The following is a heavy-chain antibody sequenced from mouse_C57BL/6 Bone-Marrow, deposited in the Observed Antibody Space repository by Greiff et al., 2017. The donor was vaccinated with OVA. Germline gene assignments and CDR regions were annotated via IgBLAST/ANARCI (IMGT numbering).Heavy chain of an antibody. CDR2: FYPGSGSI. J-gene: IGHJ2*01. V-gene: IGHV1-62-2*01. CDR3: ARHGLLRYFDN. D-gene: IGHD2-13*01. Sequence: VQLQQSRAELVKPGASVKLSCKASRYTFTEYTIHWVKQRSGQGLEWIGWFYPGSGSIKYNEKSEDKATLTADKSYSSVYIEFSRLPSEDSAVYFCARHGLLRYFDNWDRGTTHTVST. CDR1: RYTFTEYT.